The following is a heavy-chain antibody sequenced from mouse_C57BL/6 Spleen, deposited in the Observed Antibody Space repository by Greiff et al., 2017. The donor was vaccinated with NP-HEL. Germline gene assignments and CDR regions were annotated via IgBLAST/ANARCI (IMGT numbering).Heavy chain of an antibody. CDR2: IYPSDSET. CDR1: GYTFTSYW. Sequence: QVQLQQPGAELVRPGSSVKLSCKASGYTFTSYWMDWVKQRPGQGLEWIGNIYPSDSETHYNQKFKDKATLTVDKSSSTAYMQLSSLTSEDSAVYYCARGTMVTEGWFAYWGQGTLVTVSA. V-gene: IGHV1-61*01. J-gene: IGHJ3*01. D-gene: IGHD2-2*01. CDR3: ARGTMVTEGWFAY.